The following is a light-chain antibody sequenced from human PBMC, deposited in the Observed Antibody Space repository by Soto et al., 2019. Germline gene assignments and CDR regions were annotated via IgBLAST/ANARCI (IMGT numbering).Light chain of an antibody. CDR3: QQDYEWLRGT. V-gene: IGKV3-20*01. Sequence: EIVWSQSTGTLSLSPGERATLSCRASQSVSSSYLAWYQQKPGQAPRLLIYGASSRATGIPDRFSGSGSGTEFTLSISSLQSGDAAVYYCQQDYEWLRGTFGQGTKVDIK. CDR2: GAS. CDR1: QSVSSSY. J-gene: IGKJ1*01.